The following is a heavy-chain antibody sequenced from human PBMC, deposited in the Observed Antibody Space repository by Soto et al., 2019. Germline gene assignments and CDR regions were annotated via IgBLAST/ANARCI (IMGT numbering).Heavy chain of an antibody. D-gene: IGHD3-10*02. CDR3: ARLPHGYVSLYFFDF. J-gene: IGHJ4*02. CDR2: ISDKSGST. CDR1: DFMFSNYA. V-gene: IGHV3-23*01. Sequence: GSLRLSCAASDFMFSNYAVSWVRQAPGRGLEWVASISDKSGSTKYADSVKGRFTISRDNSQNTLFLHMNSLRAEDAALYYCARLPHGYVSLYFFDFFGQGSLVPFSS.